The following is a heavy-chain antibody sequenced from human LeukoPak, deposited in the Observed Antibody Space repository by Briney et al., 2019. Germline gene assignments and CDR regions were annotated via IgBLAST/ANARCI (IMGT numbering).Heavy chain of an antibody. J-gene: IGHJ1*01. CDR3: ARGGSDSSWYWED. CDR2: ISSSGSTI. D-gene: IGHD6-13*01. V-gene: IGHV3-48*03. Sequence: GGSLRLSCAASGFTFSSYEMNWVRQAPGKGLQWISYISSSGSTIYYADSVKGRFTISRDNAKNSLYLQLNSLRVEDTAVYYCARGGSDSSWYWEDWGQGTLVTVSS. CDR1: GFTFSSYE.